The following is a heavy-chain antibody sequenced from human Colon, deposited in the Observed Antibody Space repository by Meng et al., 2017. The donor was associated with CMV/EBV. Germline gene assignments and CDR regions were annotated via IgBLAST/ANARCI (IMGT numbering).Heavy chain of an antibody. J-gene: IGHJ4*02. Sequence: GSLRLSCTVSGDSISSYYWTWIRQSPGKGLEFIGNIFSSGNPNYNPSLKSRVTITQDMSKNQFSLKLRSVTAADTAVYYCARDFSSYFDYWGQGILVTVSS. CDR2: IFSSGNP. CDR1: GDSISSYY. CDR3: ARDFSSYFDY. V-gene: IGHV4-59*01. D-gene: IGHD2-2*01.